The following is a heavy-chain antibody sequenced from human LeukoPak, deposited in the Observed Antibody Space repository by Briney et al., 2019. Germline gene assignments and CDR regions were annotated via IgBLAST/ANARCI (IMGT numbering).Heavy chain of an antibody. Sequence: GRSLRLSCAASGFTVSSKYMSWVRQAPGKGLEWVSAIYSGGSTYYADTVKGRFTISRDNSKNTLYLQMNSLRAEDTAVYYCAREQIGGYCSSTSCPNWFDPWGQGTLVTVSS. V-gene: IGHV3-66*01. CDR1: GFTVSSKY. CDR3: AREQIGGYCSSTSCPNWFDP. D-gene: IGHD2-2*01. J-gene: IGHJ5*02. CDR2: IYSGGST.